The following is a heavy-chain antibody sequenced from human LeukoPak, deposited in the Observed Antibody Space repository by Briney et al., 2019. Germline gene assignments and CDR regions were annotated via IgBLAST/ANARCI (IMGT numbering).Heavy chain of an antibody. CDR3: ARDQYYDSKGWFDP. CDR1: GYTFTSYG. Sequence: GASVKVSCKASGYTFTSYGISWVRQAPGQGLEWMGWISAYNGNTNYAQKLQGRVTMTTDTSTSTAYMGLRSLRSDDTAVYYCARDQYYDSKGWFDPWGQGTLVTVSS. J-gene: IGHJ5*02. D-gene: IGHD3-22*01. CDR2: ISAYNGNT. V-gene: IGHV1-18*01.